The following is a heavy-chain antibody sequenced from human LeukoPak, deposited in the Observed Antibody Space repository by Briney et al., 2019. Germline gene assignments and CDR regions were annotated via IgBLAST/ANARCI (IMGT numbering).Heavy chain of an antibody. D-gene: IGHD3-10*02. J-gene: IGHJ6*04. CDR3: AELGITMIGGV. Sequence: GGSLRLSCAASGFTFSSYGMSWVRQAPGKGLEWVSGINNSGGSTYYADSVKGRFTISRDNAKNSLYLQMNSLRAEDTAVYYCAELGITMIGGVWGKGTTVTISS. CDR1: GFTFSSYG. V-gene: IGHV3-23*01. CDR2: INNSGGST.